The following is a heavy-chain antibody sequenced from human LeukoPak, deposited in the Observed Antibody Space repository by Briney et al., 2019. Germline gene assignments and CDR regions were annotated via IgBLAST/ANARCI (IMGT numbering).Heavy chain of an antibody. D-gene: IGHD3-10*01. CDR2: INPSGGST. CDR3: ARVVRDGVGSYHFDN. J-gene: IGHJ4*02. CDR1: GYTFNTYG. V-gene: IGHV1-46*02. Sequence: ASVKVSCKASGYTFNTYGVIWVRQAPGQGLEWMGLINPSGGSTSYAQKFQGRVTMTRDTSTSTVYTELSSLRSEDTAVYYCARVVRDGVGSYHFDNWGQGTLVTVSS.